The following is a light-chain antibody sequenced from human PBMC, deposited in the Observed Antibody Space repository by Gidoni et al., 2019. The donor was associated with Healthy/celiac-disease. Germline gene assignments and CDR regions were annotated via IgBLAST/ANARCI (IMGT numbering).Light chain of an antibody. CDR2: AAS. V-gene: IGKV1-12*01. CDR3: QQANSFPRT. CDR1: PGISSW. Sequence: IQITQSPSYVSASVGDRVTITCRESPGISSWIAWYQQKPGKAPKLLIYAASSLQSGVPSRFSVSGSGTDFTLTISSLQPENFATYYGQQANSFPRTFGQGTKVEIK. J-gene: IGKJ1*01.